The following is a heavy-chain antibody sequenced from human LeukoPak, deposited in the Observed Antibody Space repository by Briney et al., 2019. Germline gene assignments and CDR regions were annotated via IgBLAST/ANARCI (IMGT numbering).Heavy chain of an antibody. Sequence: PGRSLRLSCAVSGFTFSDHYMDWVRQAPGKGLEWVGRTRNKANSYTTEYAASVKGRFTISRDDSKNSLYLQMNSLKTEDTAVYYCARDGEYSYAFDIWGQGTMVTVSS. J-gene: IGHJ3*02. D-gene: IGHD3-10*01. CDR1: GFTFSDHY. CDR2: TRNKANSYTT. V-gene: IGHV3-72*01. CDR3: ARDGEYSYAFDI.